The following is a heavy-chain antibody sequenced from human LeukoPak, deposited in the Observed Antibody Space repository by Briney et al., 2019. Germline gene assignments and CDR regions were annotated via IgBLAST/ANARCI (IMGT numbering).Heavy chain of an antibody. Sequence: GASVKVSCKSSGYTFTVYYMHWGRQAPGQGLEWMGWINPHSGGTNSAQKFQGRVTMTRDTSISTAYMEVSRLRSDDTAVYYCARAVAVAGTVAFDIWGQGTMVTVSS. CDR1: GYTFTVYY. V-gene: IGHV1-2*02. D-gene: IGHD6-19*01. J-gene: IGHJ3*02. CDR3: ARAVAVAGTVAFDI. CDR2: INPHSGGT.